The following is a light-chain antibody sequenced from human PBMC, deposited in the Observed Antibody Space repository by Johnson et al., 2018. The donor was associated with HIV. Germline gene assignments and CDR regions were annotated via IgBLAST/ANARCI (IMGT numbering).Light chain of an antibody. CDR2: ENN. CDR1: SSNIGNNY. CDR3: GTWESSLSEYV. V-gene: IGLV1-51*02. Sequence: QSVLTQPPSVSAAPGQKVTISCSGSSSNIGNNYVSWYQQLPGTAPKLLIYENNKRPSGIPDRFSGSRSGTSATLGITGLRTGDEVDYYCGTWESSLSEYVFVTGTKVTVL. J-gene: IGLJ1*01.